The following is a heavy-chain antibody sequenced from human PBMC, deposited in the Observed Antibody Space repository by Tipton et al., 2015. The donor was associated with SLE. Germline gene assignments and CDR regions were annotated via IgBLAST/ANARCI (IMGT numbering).Heavy chain of an antibody. D-gene: IGHD4-17*01. J-gene: IGHJ4*02. V-gene: IGHV4-34*01. CDR1: IGSFSGYR. CDR3: ARVETTVSHPDY. CDR2: INHRGST. Sequence: TLSLTCAVYIGSFSGYRWSWIRQPPGKGLEWIGEINHRGSTNYNSSLKSRVTISVDNSKNQFSLNLNSVTAADTAVYYCARVETTVSHPDYWGQGTLVTVSS.